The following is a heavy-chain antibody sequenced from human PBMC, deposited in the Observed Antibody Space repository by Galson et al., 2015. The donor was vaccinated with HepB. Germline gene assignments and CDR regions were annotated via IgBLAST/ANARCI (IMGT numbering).Heavy chain of an antibody. CDR2: INPNSGDT. V-gene: IGHV1-2*02. CDR3: ARARSSSSWTYLPLGY. J-gene: IGHJ4*02. Sequence: SVKVSCKASGYTFTGYYMHWVRQAPGQGLEWMGWINPNSGDTNYTQKFQGRDTMTRDTSISTAYMELSRLRSDDTAVYYCARARSSSSWTYLPLGYWGQGTLVTVSS. D-gene: IGHD6-6*01. CDR1: GYTFTGYY.